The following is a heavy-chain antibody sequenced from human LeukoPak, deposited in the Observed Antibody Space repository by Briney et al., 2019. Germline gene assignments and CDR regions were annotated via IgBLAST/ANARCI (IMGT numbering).Heavy chain of an antibody. J-gene: IGHJ3*01. CDR2: ISYDGSNT. Sequence: PGRSLRLSCAASRFTFSSYAMNWVRQAPGKGLEGVAVISYDGSNTHYADSVKGRFTISRDNSKNTLSLLMNTVRVEDTAVYYCASGIGWELQNAFDFWGQGTMVTVSS. CDR1: RFTFSSYA. CDR3: ASGIGWELQNAFDF. V-gene: IGHV3-30*04. D-gene: IGHD1-26*01.